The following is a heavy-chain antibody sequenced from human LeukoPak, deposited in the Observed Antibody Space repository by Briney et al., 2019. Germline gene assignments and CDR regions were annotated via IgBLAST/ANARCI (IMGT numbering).Heavy chain of an antibody. CDR1: GFTFSSYE. Sequence: GGSLRLSCAASGFTFSSYEMNWVRQAPGKGLEWVSYISRNGSTIYYADSVKGRFTISRDNAKNSLYLQMNSLRAEDTAVYYCAREAHNSGWYDHWGQGTLVTVSS. J-gene: IGHJ5*02. CDR3: AREAHNSGWYDH. V-gene: IGHV3-48*03. CDR2: ISRNGSTI. D-gene: IGHD6-19*01.